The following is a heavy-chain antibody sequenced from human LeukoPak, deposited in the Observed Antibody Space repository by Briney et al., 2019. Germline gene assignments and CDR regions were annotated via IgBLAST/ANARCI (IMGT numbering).Heavy chain of an antibody. CDR1: GGSISSSSYY. V-gene: IGHV4-39*07. Sequence: SETLSLTCTVSGGSISSSSYYWGWIRQPPGKGLEWIGGIYYSGSTYYNPSLKSRVTISVDTSKNQFSLKLSSVTAADTAVYYCARGRPHFDYWGQGTLVTVSS. CDR3: ARGRPHFDY. J-gene: IGHJ4*02. CDR2: IYYSGST.